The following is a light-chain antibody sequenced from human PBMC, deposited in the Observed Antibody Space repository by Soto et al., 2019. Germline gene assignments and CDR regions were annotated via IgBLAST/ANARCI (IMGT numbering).Light chain of an antibody. J-gene: IGLJ1*01. V-gene: IGLV2-14*01. CDR1: SSDVGSYNF. CDR3: TSYTTSSTLV. Sequence: QSVLTQPASVSGSPGQSITISCSGTSSDVGSYNFVSWYQHHPGKAPKLMIYEVRNRPSGVSNRFSGSKSGNTASLTISGLQAEDEADYYCTSYTTSSTLVFGTGTKLTVL. CDR2: EVR.